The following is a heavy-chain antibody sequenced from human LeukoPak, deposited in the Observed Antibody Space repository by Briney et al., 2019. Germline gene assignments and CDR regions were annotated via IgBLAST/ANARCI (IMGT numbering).Heavy chain of an antibody. D-gene: IGHD6-19*01. CDR2: IYSGGST. Sequence: GGSLRLSCAASGFTFSTFGMNWVRQAPGKGLEWVSVIYSGGSTYYADSVKGRFTISRDNSKNTLYLQMNSLRAEDTAVYYCAKDRQQWLPDWFDPWGQGTLVTVSS. CDR1: GFTFSTFG. CDR3: AKDRQQWLPDWFDP. V-gene: IGHV3-23*03. J-gene: IGHJ5*02.